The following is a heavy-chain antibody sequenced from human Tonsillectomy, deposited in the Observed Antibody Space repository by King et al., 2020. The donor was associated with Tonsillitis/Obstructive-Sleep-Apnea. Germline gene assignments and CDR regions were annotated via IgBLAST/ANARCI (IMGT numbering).Heavy chain of an antibody. CDR2: INPSGGST. J-gene: IGHJ3*02. V-gene: IGHV1-46*01. Sequence: VQLVESGAEVKKPGASVKVSCKASGYTFINYYIHWVRQAPGQGLEWMGIINPSGGSTSYAQKFQGRVTMTRDTSTSTVYMELSSLRSEDTAVYYCARVTIFGVVISSGFDIWGQGTMVTVSS. CDR1: GYTFINYY. CDR3: ARVTIFGVVISSGFDI. D-gene: IGHD3-3*01.